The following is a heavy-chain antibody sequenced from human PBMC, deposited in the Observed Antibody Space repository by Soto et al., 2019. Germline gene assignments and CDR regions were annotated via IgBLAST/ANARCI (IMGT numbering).Heavy chain of an antibody. CDR2: ISGSGGST. Sequence: GGSLRLSCAASGFTFSSYAMSWVRQAPGKGLEWVSTISGSGGSTYYADSGKGRFTISRDNSKNTLSLQMNSLRAEDTAVYYCAKDFRYGKTSPSCYFDYWGQGTLVTVSS. CDR3: AKDFRYGKTSPSCYFDY. J-gene: IGHJ4*02. V-gene: IGHV3-23*01. D-gene: IGHD5-18*01. CDR1: GFTFSSYA.